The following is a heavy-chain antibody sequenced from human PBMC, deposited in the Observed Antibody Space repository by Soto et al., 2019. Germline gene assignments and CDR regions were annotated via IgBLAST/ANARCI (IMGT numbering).Heavy chain of an antibody. CDR3: ANEHYDYVWGNYSSPFDX. J-gene: IGHJ4*02. Sequence: VRLSCAVSGFPFSSYCMHWVRQAPGKGLEWVAITSYDGNKKNYADSVKGRFTISRDNYNNTLYLHMNSLRGADTAVYFCANEHYDYVWGNYSSPFDXWGQGALFTVSX. CDR2: TSYDGNKK. D-gene: IGHD3-16*02. V-gene: IGHV3-30*18. CDR1: GFPFSSYC.